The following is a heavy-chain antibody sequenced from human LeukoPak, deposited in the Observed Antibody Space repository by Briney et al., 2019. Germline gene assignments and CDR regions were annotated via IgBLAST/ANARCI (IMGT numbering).Heavy chain of an antibody. CDR1: GGSISSYY. J-gene: IGHJ4*02. Sequence: PSETLPLTCTVSGGSISSYYWSWIRQPPGKGLEWIGYIYYSGSTNYNPSLKSRVTISVDTSKNQFSLKLSSVTAADTAVYYCARSIRGVNFDYWGQGTLVTVSS. CDR2: IYYSGST. V-gene: IGHV4-59*08. D-gene: IGHD3-10*01. CDR3: ARSIRGVNFDY.